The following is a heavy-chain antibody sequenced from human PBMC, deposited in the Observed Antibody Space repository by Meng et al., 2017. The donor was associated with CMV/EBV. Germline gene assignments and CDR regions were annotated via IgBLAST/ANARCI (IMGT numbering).Heavy chain of an antibody. J-gene: IGHJ4*02. CDR2: INPSGGST. D-gene: IGHD2-2*01. CDR3: ARRYCSSTSCQRYFDY. CDR1: GYTFISYY. V-gene: IGHV1-46*01. Sequence: ASAQVSCKASGYTFISYYMHWLRQAPGQGLVWMGIINPSGGSTSYAQKFQGRVTMTRDTSTSTVYMELSSLRSEDTAVYYCARRYCSSTSCQRYFDYWGQGTLVTVSS.